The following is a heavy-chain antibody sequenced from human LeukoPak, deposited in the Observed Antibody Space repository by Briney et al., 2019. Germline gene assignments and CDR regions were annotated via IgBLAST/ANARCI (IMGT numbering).Heavy chain of an antibody. J-gene: IGHJ4*02. D-gene: IGHD3-16*01. CDR1: GFTLSSRW. CDR2: IKSDGIST. Sequence: GGSLRLSCVASGFTLSSRWMHWVRQVPGKGLVWVSRIKSDGISTIYADSVKGRSTISRDDAKNTLYLQTNSLRAEDTAVYYCVGGAFWGQGTLVSVSS. V-gene: IGHV3-74*01. CDR3: VGGAF.